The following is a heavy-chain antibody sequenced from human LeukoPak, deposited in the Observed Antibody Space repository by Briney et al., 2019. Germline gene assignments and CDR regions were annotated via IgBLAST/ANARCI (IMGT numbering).Heavy chain of an antibody. CDR1: GGTFSSYA. CDR2: ISAYNGNT. D-gene: IGHD3-22*01. J-gene: IGHJ6*02. CDR3: ARDGYYDSSGYYNYYYYYGMDV. Sequence: ASVKVSCKASGGTFSSYAISWVRQAPGQGLEWMGWISAYNGNTNYAQKLQSRVTMTTDTSTSTAYMELRSLRSDDTAVYYCARDGYYDSSGYYNYYYYYGMDVWGQGTTVTVSS. V-gene: IGHV1-18*01.